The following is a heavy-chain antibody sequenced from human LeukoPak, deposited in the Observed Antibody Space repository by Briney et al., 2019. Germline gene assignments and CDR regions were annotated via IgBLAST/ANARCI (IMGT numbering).Heavy chain of an antibody. V-gene: IGHV3-23*01. CDR3: ARPRDRIAYFDY. Sequence: GGSLRLSCAASGFTFSSYAMSWVRQAPGKGLEWVSAISASGGSTYYADSVKGRFAISRDNSKNTLYLQMNSLRAEDTAVYYCARPRDRIAYFDYWGQGTLVTVSS. D-gene: IGHD2/OR15-2a*01. CDR2: ISASGGST. J-gene: IGHJ4*02. CDR1: GFTFSSYA.